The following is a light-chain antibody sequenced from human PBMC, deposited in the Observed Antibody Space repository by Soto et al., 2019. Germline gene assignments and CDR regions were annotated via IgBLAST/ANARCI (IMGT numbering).Light chain of an antibody. CDR2: AAS. J-gene: IGKJ4*01. CDR3: QQRSNWLT. V-gene: IGKV1-39*01. CDR1: RSISTH. Sequence: DIQMTQSPSSLSASVGDRFTITCRASRSISTHLNWYQQKPGKAPKLLIYAASSLQSGVPSRFSGSGSGTDFTLTISSLEPEDFAVYYCQQRSNWLTFGGGTKVDI.